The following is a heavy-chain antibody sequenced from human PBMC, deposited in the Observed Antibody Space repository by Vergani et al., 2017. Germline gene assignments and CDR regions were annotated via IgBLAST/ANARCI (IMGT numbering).Heavy chain of an antibody. Sequence: QVQLQESGPGLVKPSETLSLTCTVSGGSISSYYWSWIRQPPGKGLEWIGYIYYSGSTNYNPSLKSRVTISVDTTKNQFSLKLSSVTAADTAVYYCAREAAMVRYYYYMDFWGKGTTVTVSS. CDR1: GGSISSYY. CDR3: AREAAMVRYYYYMDF. J-gene: IGHJ6*03. D-gene: IGHD3-10*01. V-gene: IGHV4-59*01. CDR2: IYYSGST.